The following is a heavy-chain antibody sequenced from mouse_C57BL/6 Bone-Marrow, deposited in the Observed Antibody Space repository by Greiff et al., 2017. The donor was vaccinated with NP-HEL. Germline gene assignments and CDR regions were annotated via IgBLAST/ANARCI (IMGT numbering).Heavy chain of an antibody. D-gene: IGHD2-2*01. CDR3: ARDRDMVTTDWYFDV. CDR1: GFSINSDCY. J-gene: IGHJ1*03. Sequence: EVQVVESGPSLVRPSQTLSLTCTVTGFSINSDCYWIWIRQFPGNKLEYIGYTFYSGITYYNPSLESRTYITRDTSKNQFSLKLSSVTTEDTATYYCARDRDMVTTDWYFDVWGTGTTVTVSS. CDR2: TFYSGIT. V-gene: IGHV3-3*01.